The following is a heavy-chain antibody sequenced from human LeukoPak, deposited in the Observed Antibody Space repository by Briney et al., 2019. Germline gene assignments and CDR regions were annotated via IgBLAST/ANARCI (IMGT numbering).Heavy chain of an antibody. CDR3: ARVLRKRYWGFCDY. V-gene: IGHV4-4*07. J-gene: IGHJ4*02. Sequence: SETLSLTCTVSGGSISSYYWSWIRQPAGKGLEWIGRIYTSGSTNYNPSLKSRVTISVDTSKNQFSLKLSSVTAADTAVYYCARVLRKRYWGFCDYWGQGTLVTVSS. D-gene: IGHD7-27*01. CDR2: IYTSGST. CDR1: GGSISSYY.